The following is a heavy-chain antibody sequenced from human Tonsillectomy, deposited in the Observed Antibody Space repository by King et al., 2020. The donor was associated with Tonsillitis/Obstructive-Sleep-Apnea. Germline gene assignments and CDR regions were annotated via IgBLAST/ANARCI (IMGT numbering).Heavy chain of an antibody. CDR2: INQSGGS. J-gene: IGHJ6*03. Sequence: VQLQQWGAGLLKPSETLSLTCAVSGGSFSGYYWIWIRQPPGKGLEWIGEINQSGGSNYKPSLKSRVTISVDTSKNQFSLKLNSVTAADTAVYYCARGPRGLGRIYYSYYMDVWGKGTTVTVSS. CDR1: GGSFSGYY. CDR3: ARGPRGLGRIYYSYYMDV. V-gene: IGHV4-34*01. D-gene: IGHD2-15*01.